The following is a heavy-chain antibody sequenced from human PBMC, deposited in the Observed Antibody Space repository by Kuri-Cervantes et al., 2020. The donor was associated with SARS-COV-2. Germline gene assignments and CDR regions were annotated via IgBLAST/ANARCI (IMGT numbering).Heavy chain of an antibody. CDR2: IDPSDSYT. V-gene: IGHV5-10-1*01. J-gene: IGHJ6*02. CDR3: ARPTTVTTEAMDV. Sequence: GESLKISCKGSGYSFTSYWISWVRQMPGKGLEWMGRIDPSDSYTNYSPSFQGHVTISADESISTAYLQWSSLKASGTAMYYCARPTTVTTEAMDVWGQGTTVTVSS. CDR1: GYSFTSYW. D-gene: IGHD4-11*01.